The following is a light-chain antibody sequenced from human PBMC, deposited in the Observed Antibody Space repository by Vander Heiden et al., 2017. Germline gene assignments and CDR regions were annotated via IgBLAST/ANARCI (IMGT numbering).Light chain of an antibody. V-gene: IGKV3-15*01. CDR2: VTS. CDR3: QQYKFWPPYT. Sequence: EIVMSQSSPTLSVSAGERVTLTCRASQRVSNYLAWHQQKRGHAPRLLIYVTSTGDTGIPARFSGSGSGTDFTLTISSLQSEDFAIYYCQQYKFWPPYTFGPGTKLEI. CDR1: QRVSNY. J-gene: IGKJ2*01.